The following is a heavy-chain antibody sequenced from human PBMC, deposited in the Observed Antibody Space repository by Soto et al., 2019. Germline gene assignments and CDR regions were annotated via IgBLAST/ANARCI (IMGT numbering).Heavy chain of an antibody. D-gene: IGHD3-10*01. V-gene: IGHV3-30*18. CDR3: ANAGAAAFAY. CDR2: ISYDGSNK. J-gene: IGHJ4*02. Sequence: QVQLVESGGGVVQPGRSLRLSCAASGFTFSSYGMHWVRQAPGKGLEWVAVISYDGSNKYYADSVKGRFTISRDNSKNPRYLKMNTLRAEDTAVYSCANAGAAAFAYGGRGPLVTVSS. CDR1: GFTFSSYG.